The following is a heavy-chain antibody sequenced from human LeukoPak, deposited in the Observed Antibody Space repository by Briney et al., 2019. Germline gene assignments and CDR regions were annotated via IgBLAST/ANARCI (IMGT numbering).Heavy chain of an antibody. J-gene: IGHJ4*02. CDR2: IWYDGSNK. D-gene: IGHD6-13*01. V-gene: IGHV3-33*01. Sequence: GGSLRLSCAASGLTFRNYGMHWVRQAPGKGLEWVAVIWYDGSNKYYADSVKGRFTISRDNSKNTLYLQMNSLRAEDTAVYYCARDLGSWCFDYWGQGTLVTVSS. CDR3: ARDLGSWCFDY. CDR1: GLTFRNYG.